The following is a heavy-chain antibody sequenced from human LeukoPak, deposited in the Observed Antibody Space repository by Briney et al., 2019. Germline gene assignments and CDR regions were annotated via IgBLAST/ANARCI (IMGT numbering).Heavy chain of an antibody. V-gene: IGHV3-15*01. CDR2: IKSKTDGGTT. CDR1: GFTFSNAW. D-gene: IGHD2-2*02. Sequence: GGSLRLSCAASGFTFSNAWMSWVRQAPGKGLEWVGRIKSKTDGGTTDYAAPVKGRFTISRDDSKNTLYLQMNSLKTEDTAVYYCTTGRVGYCSSTSCYTGDYWGQGTLVTVSS. J-gene: IGHJ4*02. CDR3: TTGRVGYCSSTSCYTGDY.